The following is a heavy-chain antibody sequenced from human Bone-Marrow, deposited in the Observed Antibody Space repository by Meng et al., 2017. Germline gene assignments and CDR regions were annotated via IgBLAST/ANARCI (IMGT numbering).Heavy chain of an antibody. D-gene: IGHD2-8*02. CDR2: ISYGGSNK. J-gene: IGHJ6*02. V-gene: IGHV3-30*04. CDR3: ARFTCGDDCYYFALDV. CDR1: GFTCSSYA. Sequence: GGSLRLPCAASGFTCSSYAMDWVRQAPGKGLEWVAVISYGGSNKYYADSVKGRFTISRDNSKNALYLQMNSLRAEDTAVYYCARFTCGDDCYYFALDVWGQGTTVTVSS.